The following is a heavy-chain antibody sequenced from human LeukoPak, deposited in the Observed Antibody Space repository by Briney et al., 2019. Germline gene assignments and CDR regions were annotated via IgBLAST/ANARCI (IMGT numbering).Heavy chain of an antibody. CDR3: AREETYYYETSGYYSDY. J-gene: IGHJ4*02. D-gene: IGHD3-22*01. V-gene: IGHV3-21*01. CDR1: GFTFNSYS. CDR2: ISTDSNYI. Sequence: PGGSLRLSCAASGFTFNSYSMNWVRQAPGKGLEWVSSISTDSNYIYYADSVKGRFTISRDNAKNSLCLQMHSLGAEDTAMYYCAREETYYYETSGYYSDYWGQGTLVTVSS.